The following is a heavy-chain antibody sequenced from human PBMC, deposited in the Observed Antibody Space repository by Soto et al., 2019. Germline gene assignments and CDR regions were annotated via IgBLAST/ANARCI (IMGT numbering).Heavy chain of an antibody. Sequence: PPGKGLEWIGTIYYSGSTYYNPSLKSRVTISVDTSKNQFSLKLSSVTAADTAVYYCATSNWVDPWGQGTPVTVPS. J-gene: IGHJ5*02. V-gene: IGHV4-39*01. CDR3: ATSNWVDP. D-gene: IGHD4-4*01. CDR2: IYYSGST.